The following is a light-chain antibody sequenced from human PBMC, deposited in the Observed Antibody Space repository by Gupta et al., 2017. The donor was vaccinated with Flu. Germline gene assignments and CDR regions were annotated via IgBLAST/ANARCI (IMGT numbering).Light chain of an antibody. CDR3: RTWDTGMQAA. J-gene: IGLJ2*01. CDR1: IGSRYNT. Sequence: LCIGSRYNTIAWHGQRQQKGPGYLVKRDSEGSHNEPDGIPDRFSGSSSGAEHYLTISGLQSEDEGYYYCRTWDTGMQAAVGAGTKLTVL. V-gene: IGLV4-69*02. CDR2: RDSEGSH.